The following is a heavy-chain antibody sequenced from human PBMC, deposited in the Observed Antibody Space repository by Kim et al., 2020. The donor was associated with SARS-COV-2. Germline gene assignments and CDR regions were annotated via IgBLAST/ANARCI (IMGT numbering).Heavy chain of an antibody. CDR2: MNPNSGNT. CDR3: ARSFPRRQWLVLPFRPNNWFDP. J-gene: IGHJ5*02. CDR1: GYTFTSYD. D-gene: IGHD6-19*01. V-gene: IGHV1-8*01. Sequence: ASVKVSCKASGYTFTSYDINWVRQATGQGLEWMGWMNPNSGNTGYAQKFQGRVTMTRNTSISTAYMELSSLGSEDTAVYYCARSFPRRQWLVLPFRPNNWFDPWGQGTLVTVSS.